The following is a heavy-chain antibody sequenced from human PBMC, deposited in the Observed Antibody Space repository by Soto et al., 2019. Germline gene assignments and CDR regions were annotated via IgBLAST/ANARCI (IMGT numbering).Heavy chain of an antibody. Sequence: QVQLVQSGAEVKKPGASVKVSCKASGYTFTSYDINWVRQATGQGLEWMGWMNPNSGNTGYAQKFQGRVTMTRNTSISTAYMELSRLRSEDTAVYYCARGLYSSGWYSLSAQDNWFDPWGQGTLVTVSS. CDR1: GYTFTSYD. D-gene: IGHD6-19*01. V-gene: IGHV1-8*01. CDR2: MNPNSGNT. J-gene: IGHJ5*02. CDR3: ARGLYSSGWYSLSAQDNWFDP.